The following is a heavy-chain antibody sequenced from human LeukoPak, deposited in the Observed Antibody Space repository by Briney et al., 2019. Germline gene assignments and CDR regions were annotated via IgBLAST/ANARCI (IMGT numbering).Heavy chain of an antibody. CDR3: ARDGGHRVQSNWNALGNAFDI. CDR1: GGSISSTTYY. D-gene: IGHD1-20*01. V-gene: IGHV4-39*07. Sequence: SETLSLTCIVSGGSISSTTYYWGWIRQPPGKRLEWIGSIYYSGNTYYNPSLKSRVTISIDTSKNQFSLKLSSVTAADTAVYYCARDGGHRVQSNWNALGNAFDIWGQGTMVTVSS. J-gene: IGHJ3*02. CDR2: IYYSGNT.